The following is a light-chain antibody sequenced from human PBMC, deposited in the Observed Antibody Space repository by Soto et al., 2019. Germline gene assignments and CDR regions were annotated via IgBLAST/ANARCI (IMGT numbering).Light chain of an antibody. V-gene: IGLV2-11*01. J-gene: IGLJ3*02. CDR3: CSYAGRYALWV. Sequence: QSALTQPRSVSGSPGQSVTISCTGTSSDVGNYNYVSWYQQHPGKAPKVMIYDVSKRPSGVPDRFSGSKSGNTASLTISGPQVEDEADYYCCSYAGRYALWVFGGGTQLTVL. CDR1: SSDVGNYNY. CDR2: DVS.